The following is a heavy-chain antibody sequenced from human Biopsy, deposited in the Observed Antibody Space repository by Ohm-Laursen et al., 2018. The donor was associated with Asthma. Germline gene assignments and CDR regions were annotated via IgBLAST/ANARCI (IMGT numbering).Heavy chain of an antibody. CDR2: PIPVLGTP. Sequence: GSSVKVSCKASGDSFSNYAISWVRQAPGQGLEWMGGPIPVLGTPDHAQMFEGRVTITADESTSTAYMELSSLSSEDTAVYYCARGYSGSDRIVYYYSGLEVWGQGTTATVSS. CDR3: ARGYSGSDRIVYYYSGLEV. J-gene: IGHJ6*02. D-gene: IGHD5-12*01. V-gene: IGHV1-69*01. CDR1: GDSFSNYA.